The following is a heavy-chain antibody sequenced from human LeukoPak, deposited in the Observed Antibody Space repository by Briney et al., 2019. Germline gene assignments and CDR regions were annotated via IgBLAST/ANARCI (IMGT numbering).Heavy chain of an antibody. D-gene: IGHD6-19*01. Sequence: SETLSLTCAVYGGSFSGYYWSWIRQPPGKGLEWIGKINRSGSTNYNPSLKSRVTISVDTSKNQFSLKLSSVTAADTAVYYCARGQEYSSGWYYYYGMDVWGQGTTVTVSS. V-gene: IGHV4-34*01. J-gene: IGHJ6*02. CDR3: ARGQEYSSGWYYYYGMDV. CDR1: GGSFSGYY. CDR2: INRSGST.